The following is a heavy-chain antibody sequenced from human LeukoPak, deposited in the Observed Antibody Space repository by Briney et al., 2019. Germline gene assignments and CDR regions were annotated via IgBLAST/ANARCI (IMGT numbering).Heavy chain of an antibody. CDR1: GFIFTNYF. Sequence: GGSLRLSCAASGFIFTNYFMSWVRQAPGKGLEWVASIKHDGSEKYYVDSVRGRFTISRDNAKNTVYLQMNSLRVEDTAVYYCARVYETNDYLYWGQGSLVTVSS. CDR2: IKHDGSEK. D-gene: IGHD3-22*01. V-gene: IGHV3-7*01. J-gene: IGHJ4*02. CDR3: ARVYETNDYLY.